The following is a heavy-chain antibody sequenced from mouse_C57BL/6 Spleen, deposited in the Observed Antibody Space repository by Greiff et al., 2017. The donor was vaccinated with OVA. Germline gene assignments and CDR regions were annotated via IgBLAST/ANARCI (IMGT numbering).Heavy chain of an antibody. J-gene: IGHJ1*03. CDR3: VREGIITTVVATRYFDV. V-gene: IGHV10-3*01. CDR1: GFTFNTYA. Sequence: EVKLVESGGGLVQPKGSLKLSCAASGFTFNTYAMHWVRQAPGKGLEWVARIRSKSSNYATYYADSVKDRFTIYRDDSQSMLYLQMNNLKTEDTAMYYCVREGIITTVVATRYFDVWGTVTTVTVSS. D-gene: IGHD1-1*01. CDR2: IRSKSSNYAT.